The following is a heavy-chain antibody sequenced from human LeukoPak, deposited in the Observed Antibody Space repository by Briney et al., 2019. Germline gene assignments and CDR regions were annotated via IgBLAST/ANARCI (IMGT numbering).Heavy chain of an antibody. CDR2: INHSGGT. V-gene: IGHV4-34*01. J-gene: IGHJ4*02. CDR1: GIIFRDAW. D-gene: IGHD2-21*01. Sequence: PGGSLRLSCVVSGIIFRDAWMNWVRQPPGKGLEWIGEINHSGGTNYNPSLKSRVTISVDTSKNQFSLKLSSVTAADTAVYYCARVGWSGYSTTFDYWGQGTLVTVSS. CDR3: ARVGWSGYSTTFDY.